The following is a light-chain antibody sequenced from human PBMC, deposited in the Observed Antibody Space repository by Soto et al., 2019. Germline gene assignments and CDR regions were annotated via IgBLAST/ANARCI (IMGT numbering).Light chain of an antibody. CDR1: KLGDEY. CDR2: QDS. J-gene: IGLJ2*01. CDR3: QAWDSSTSVV. Sequence: SYELTQPPSVSVSPGQTASITCSGDKLGDEYACWYQQKPGQSPVLVIYQDSKRPSGIPERFSGSNSGNTATLTISGTQAMDEADYYCQAWDSSTSVVFGGGTKLIVL. V-gene: IGLV3-1*01.